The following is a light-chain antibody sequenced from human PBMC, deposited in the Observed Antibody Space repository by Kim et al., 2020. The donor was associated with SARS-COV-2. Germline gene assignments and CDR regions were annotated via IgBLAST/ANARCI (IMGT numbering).Light chain of an antibody. V-gene: IGLV3-1*01. Sequence: VSPGQTATITCSGHELGNKYICWYQQRPGQSPVLLIYQDTKRPSGIPERFSGSNSGNTASLTITETQAFDEADYYCQTWDSTTYYVFGSGTKVTVL. CDR2: QDT. CDR3: QTWDSTTYYV. J-gene: IGLJ1*01. CDR1: ELGNKY.